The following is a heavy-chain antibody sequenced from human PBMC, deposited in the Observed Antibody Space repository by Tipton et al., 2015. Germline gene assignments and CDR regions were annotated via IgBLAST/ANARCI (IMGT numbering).Heavy chain of an antibody. J-gene: IGHJ6*02. D-gene: IGHD1-14*01. CDR1: GGSISSGGFY. V-gene: IGHV4-31*03. CDR3: ARDLGGFPDRYGMDV. Sequence: TLSLTCNVSGGSISSGGFYWSWIRQHPGNGLEWIGYIYHSGTTSYNPSLKSRVSISGDTSKNQLSLRLRSVTAADTAVYYCARDLGGFPDRYGMDVWGQGTSVTVSS. CDR2: IYHSGTT.